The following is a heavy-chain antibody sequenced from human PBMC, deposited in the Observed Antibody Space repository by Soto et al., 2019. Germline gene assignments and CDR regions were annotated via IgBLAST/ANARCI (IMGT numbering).Heavy chain of an antibody. J-gene: IGHJ6*02. CDR1: GGSISSYY. V-gene: IGHV4-59*01. Sequence: SETLSLTFTVSGGSISSYYWSWIRKPPGKGLEWILYIYYSGSTNYKPSLKSRVTISVDTSKNQFSLKLSSVTAADTAVYYCARDSQGGMHXWGQATTLTVS. CDR3: ARDSQGGMHX. CDR2: IYYSGST.